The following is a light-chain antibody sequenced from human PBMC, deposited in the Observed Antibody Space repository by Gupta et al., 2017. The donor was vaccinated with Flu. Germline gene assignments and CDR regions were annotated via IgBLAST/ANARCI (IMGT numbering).Light chain of an antibody. CDR1: SSNIGHNY. J-gene: IGLJ2*01. CDR3: GTWDSSLSAVV. CDR2: ENN. Sequence: QSVLTQPPSVSAAPGQKVTISFSGSSSNIGHNYVSWYQQLPGTAPKLLIYENNKRPSGIPDRFSGSKSGTSATLGITGLQTGDEADYYCGTWDSSLSAVVFGGGTKLTVL. V-gene: IGLV1-51*02.